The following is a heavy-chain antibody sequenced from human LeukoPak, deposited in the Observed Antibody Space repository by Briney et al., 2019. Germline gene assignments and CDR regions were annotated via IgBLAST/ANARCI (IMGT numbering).Heavy chain of an antibody. Sequence: PGGSLRLSCAASGFTFSSYWMSWVRQAPGKGLEWAANIKQDGSEKYYVDSVKGRFTISRDNAKNSLYLQMNSLRAEDTAVYYCAREDCSGGSCYPWWFDPWGQGTLVTVSS. CDR3: AREDCSGGSCYPWWFDP. V-gene: IGHV3-7*03. CDR1: GFTFSSYW. J-gene: IGHJ5*02. D-gene: IGHD2-15*01. CDR2: IKQDGSEK.